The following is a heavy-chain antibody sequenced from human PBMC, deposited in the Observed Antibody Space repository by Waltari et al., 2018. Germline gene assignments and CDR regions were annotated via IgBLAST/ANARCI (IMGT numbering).Heavy chain of an antibody. V-gene: IGHV1-8*01. Sequence: QVQLVQSGAEVKKPGASVKVSCKASGYTFPSYDINWVRPATGQGLEWMGWMNPNSGNTGYAQKFQGRVTMTRNTSISTAYMELSSLRSEDTAVYYCARGLSYYGSGSYSRSAVYWGQGTLVTVSS. CDR2: MNPNSGNT. J-gene: IGHJ4*02. CDR1: GYTFPSYD. CDR3: ARGLSYYGSGSYSRSAVY. D-gene: IGHD3-10*01.